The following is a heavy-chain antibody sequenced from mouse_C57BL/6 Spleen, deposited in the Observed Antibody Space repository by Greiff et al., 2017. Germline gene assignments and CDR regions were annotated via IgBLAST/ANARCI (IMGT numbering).Heavy chain of an antibody. Sequence: QVQLKEPGAELVKPGASVKLSCKASGYTFTEYTIHWVKQRSGQGLEWIGRFYPGSGSIKYNEKFKDKATLTADKSSSTVYMGLRRLTSEDSAVXFCGRQIYNGYDGGFAYWGQGTLVTVSA. J-gene: IGHJ3*01. V-gene: IGHV1-62-2*01. D-gene: IGHD2-3*01. CDR2: FYPGSGSI. CDR3: GRQIYNGYDGGFAY. CDR1: GYTFTEYT.